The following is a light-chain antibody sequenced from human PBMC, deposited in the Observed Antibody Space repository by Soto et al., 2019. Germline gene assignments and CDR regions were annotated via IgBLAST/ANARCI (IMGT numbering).Light chain of an antibody. CDR1: QRVSSSY. CDR3: QQYGSSPLT. V-gene: IGKV3-20*01. CDR2: GAS. J-gene: IGKJ4*01. Sequence: EIVLTQSPGTLSLSPGERATLSCRASQRVSSSYLAWYQQKPGQAPKLLIYGASSRAPGIPDRFSGSGSATDFTLTISRLEPEDFAVYYCQQYGSSPLTFGGGTKVEIK.